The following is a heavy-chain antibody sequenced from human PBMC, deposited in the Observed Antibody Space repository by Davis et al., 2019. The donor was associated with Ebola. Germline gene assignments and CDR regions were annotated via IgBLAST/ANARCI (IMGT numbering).Heavy chain of an antibody. CDR1: GYTFTGYY. V-gene: IGHV1-2*02. D-gene: IGHD6-19*01. J-gene: IGHJ5*02. Sequence: ASVKVSCKASGYTFTGYYMLWVRQAPGQGLEWMGWINPNSGGTNYAQKFQGRVTMTRDTSISTAYMELSRLRSDDTAVYYCARDRRAGTRFDPWGQGTLVTVSS. CDR3: ARDRRAGTRFDP. CDR2: INPNSGGT.